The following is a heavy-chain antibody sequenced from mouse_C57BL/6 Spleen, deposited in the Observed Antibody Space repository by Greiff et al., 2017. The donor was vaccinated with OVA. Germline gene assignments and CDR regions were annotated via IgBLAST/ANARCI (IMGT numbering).Heavy chain of an antibody. Sequence: EVNVVESGGGLVKPGGSLKLSCAASGFTFSDYGMHWVRQAPEKGLEWVAYISSGSSTTYYADTVKGRFTISRDNAKNTLFLQMTSLRSEDTAMYYCARGGSSAYYFDYWGQGTTRTVSS. CDR2: ISSGSSTT. D-gene: IGHD1-1*01. V-gene: IGHV5-17*01. J-gene: IGHJ2*01. CDR1: GFTFSDYG. CDR3: ARGGSSAYYFDY.